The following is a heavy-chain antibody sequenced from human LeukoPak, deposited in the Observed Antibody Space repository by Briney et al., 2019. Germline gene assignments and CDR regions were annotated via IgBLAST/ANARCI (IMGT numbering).Heavy chain of an antibody. V-gene: IGHV3-7*01. J-gene: IGHJ3*02. CDR2: MRRDGNEI. CDR1: GFTFSTYW. D-gene: IGHD3-10*01. CDR3: ARGIQPPKYYGSGSDTFDI. Sequence: GGSLRLSCSASGFTFSTYWMSWVRQAPGKGLEWVANMRRDGNEIYYLDSVRGRFTISRDNSKNTVYLQMNSLRTEDTSVYYCARGIQPPKYYGSGSDTFDIWGQGTMVTVSS.